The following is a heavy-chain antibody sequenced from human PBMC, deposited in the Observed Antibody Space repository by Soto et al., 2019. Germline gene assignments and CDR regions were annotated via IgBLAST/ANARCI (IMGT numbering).Heavy chain of an antibody. Sequence: VASVKVSCKASGGTFSSYAISWVRQAPGQGLEWMGGIIPIFGTANYAQKFQGRVTITADESTSTAYMELSSLRSEDTAVYYCARAGRRSIGYCSSTSCHGGFDYWGQGTLVTVSS. J-gene: IGHJ4*02. CDR2: IIPIFGTA. CDR3: ARAGRRSIGYCSSTSCHGGFDY. V-gene: IGHV1-69*13. CDR1: GGTFSSYA. D-gene: IGHD2-2*01.